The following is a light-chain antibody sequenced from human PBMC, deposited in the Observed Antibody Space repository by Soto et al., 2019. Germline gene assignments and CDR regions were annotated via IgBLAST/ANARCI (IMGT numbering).Light chain of an antibody. V-gene: IGKV1-9*01. CDR1: QGISSY. J-gene: IGKJ4*01. CDR2: AAS. Sequence: IQLTQSPSSLSASVGDRVTITCRASQGISSYLAWYQQKPGKAPKLLIYAASTLQSGVPSRFSGSGSGTDFTLTISSLQPEDFATYYCQQLNSYPLPFGGGPKVDIK. CDR3: QQLNSYPLP.